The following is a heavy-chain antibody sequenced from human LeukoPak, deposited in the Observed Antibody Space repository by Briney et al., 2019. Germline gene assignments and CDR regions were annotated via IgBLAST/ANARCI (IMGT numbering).Heavy chain of an antibody. CDR2: INPTGGST. D-gene: IGHD6-6*01. Sequence: GASVTVSFKASGYTFISYQMHWVRPAPGQGLAWMGIINPTGGSTSHAQKFQGRVTMTRDTSTSTVYMELSGLRSEDTAVYYCARKGSSSCFDYWGQGTLVTVSS. V-gene: IGHV1-46*01. J-gene: IGHJ4*02. CDR3: ARKGSSSCFDY. CDR1: GYTFISYQ.